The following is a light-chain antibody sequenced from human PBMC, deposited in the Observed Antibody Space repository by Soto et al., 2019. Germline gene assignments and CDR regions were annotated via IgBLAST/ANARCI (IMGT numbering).Light chain of an antibody. Sequence: DIQMTQSPASLSASVGDEVTIPCRASQSFSGFLNWYQQKPGKAPNLLIYAASTLQRGVPSRFSGSGSGTDFTLTISSLQPEDSATYYCQQSYSTPQTFGQGTKVDIK. J-gene: IGKJ1*01. V-gene: IGKV1-39*01. CDR2: AAS. CDR1: QSFSGF. CDR3: QQSYSTPQT.